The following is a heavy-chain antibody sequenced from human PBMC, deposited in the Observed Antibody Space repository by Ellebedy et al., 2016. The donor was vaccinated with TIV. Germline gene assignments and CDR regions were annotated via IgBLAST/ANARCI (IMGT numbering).Heavy chain of an antibody. CDR3: AKDKSGLHCMDV. Sequence: GESLKISCAASGFTFSSFGMHWVRQAPVKGLEWVAVIWFDGSNEYYADSVKGRFTISRDNSKNTLYLQMNSLRAEDTAVYYCAKDKSGLHCMDVWGQGTTVTVSS. CDR2: IWFDGSNE. V-gene: IGHV3-33*06. J-gene: IGHJ6*02. CDR1: GFTFSSFG. D-gene: IGHD3-3*01.